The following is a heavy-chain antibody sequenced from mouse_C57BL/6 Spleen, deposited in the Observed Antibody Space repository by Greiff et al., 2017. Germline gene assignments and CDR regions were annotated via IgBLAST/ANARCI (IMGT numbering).Heavy chain of an antibody. CDR3: ARYPFHYAMDY. CDR2: IRNKANGYTT. V-gene: IGHV7-3*01. J-gene: IGHJ4*01. CDR1: GFTFTDYY. Sequence: EVKLMESGGGLVQPGGSLSLSCAASGFTFTDYYMSWVRQPPGKALEWLGFIRNKANGYTTEYSASVKGRFTISRDNSQSILYLQMNALRAEDSATYYCARYPFHYAMDYWGQGTSVTVSS.